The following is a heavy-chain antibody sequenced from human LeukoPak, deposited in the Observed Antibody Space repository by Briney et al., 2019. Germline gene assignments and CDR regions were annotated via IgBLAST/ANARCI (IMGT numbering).Heavy chain of an antibody. CDR2: IYTSGVT. V-gene: IGHV4-31*03. CDR1: GGSISSGVYY. CDR3: ARAGSGGYSFDY. J-gene: IGHJ4*02. Sequence: PAETLSLTCSVSGGSISSGVYYWSWIRQPPGRGLEWIGYIYTSGVTYYNPSLESRITISLDTSQNQFSLRLTSVTAADTAVYYCARAGSGGYSFDYWGQGTPITVSS. D-gene: IGHD3-10*01.